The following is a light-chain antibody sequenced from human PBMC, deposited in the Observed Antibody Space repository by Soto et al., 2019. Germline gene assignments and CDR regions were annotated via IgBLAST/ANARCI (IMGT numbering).Light chain of an antibody. CDR1: QSLNNN. Sequence: EIVMTQSPATLSVSPGEGATLSCRASQSLNNNLAWYQQKPGQAPRLLIYAASRRATGIPDRFSGSGSGTDFTLTISRLEPEDFAVFYCQQYGSSPQTFGQGTKVDIK. CDR2: AAS. CDR3: QQYGSSPQT. J-gene: IGKJ1*01. V-gene: IGKV3-20*01.